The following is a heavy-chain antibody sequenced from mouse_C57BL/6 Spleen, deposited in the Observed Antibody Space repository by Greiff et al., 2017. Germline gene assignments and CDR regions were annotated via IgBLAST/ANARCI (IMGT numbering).Heavy chain of an antibody. Sequence: QVHVKQPGAELVKPGASVKMSCKASGYTFTSYWITWVKQRPGQGLEWIGDIYPGSGSTNYNEKFKSKATLTVDTSSSTAYMQLSSLTSDDSSVYYCARGLLLRSYYFDCWGQGTTLTVSS. CDR2: IYPGSGST. CDR1: GYTFTSYW. J-gene: IGHJ2*01. CDR3: ARGLLLRSYYFDC. V-gene: IGHV1-55*01. D-gene: IGHD1-1*01.